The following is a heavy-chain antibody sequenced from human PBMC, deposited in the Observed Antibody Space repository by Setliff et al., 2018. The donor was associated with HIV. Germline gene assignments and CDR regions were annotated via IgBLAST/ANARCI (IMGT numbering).Heavy chain of an antibody. Sequence: PGGSLRLSCAASGFTFSSYSMHWVRQAPGKGLEWVAVISYDGSTKYHADSVKGRFTISRDHYKNTLYLQMNSLRADDTAVYYCARGYCDTSGCLRGGDVSWGQGTLVTVSS. CDR2: ISYDGSTK. CDR1: GFTFSSYS. J-gene: IGHJ5*02. V-gene: IGHV3-30*04. CDR3: ARGYCDTSGCLRGGDVS. D-gene: IGHD3-22*01.